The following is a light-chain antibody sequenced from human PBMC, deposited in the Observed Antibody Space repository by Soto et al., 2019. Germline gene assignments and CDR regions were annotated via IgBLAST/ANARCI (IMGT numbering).Light chain of an antibody. J-gene: IGKJ1*01. CDR1: QGIRND. V-gene: IGKV1-17*01. Sequence: IQMTPSPSSLSASVGDRVTITCRASQGIRNDLGWYQQKPGKAPKLLIYDASSLESGVPSRFSGSGSGTEFTLTISSLQPDDFATYYCQQYNSYSPWTCGQGTKGDIK. CDR3: QQYNSYSPWT. CDR2: DAS.